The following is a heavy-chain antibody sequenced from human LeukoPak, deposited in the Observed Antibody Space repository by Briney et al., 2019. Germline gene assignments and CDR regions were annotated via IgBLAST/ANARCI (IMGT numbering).Heavy chain of an antibody. CDR2: ISSSGSTI. V-gene: IGHV3-11*01. CDR3: ASQAKYLRGFLDY. D-gene: IGHD3-10*01. J-gene: IGHJ4*02. Sequence: GGSLRLSCAASGFTFSDYYMSWIRQAPGKGLEWVSYISSSGSTIYCADSVKGRFTISGDNAKNSLYLQMNSLRAEDTAVYYCASQAKYLRGFLDYWGQGTLVTVSS. CDR1: GFTFSDYY.